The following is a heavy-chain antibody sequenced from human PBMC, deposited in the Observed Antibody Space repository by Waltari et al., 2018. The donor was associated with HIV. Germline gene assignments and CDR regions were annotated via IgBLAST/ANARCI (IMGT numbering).Heavy chain of an antibody. J-gene: IGHJ5*02. V-gene: IGHV1-2*06. CDR2: TNPNSGGT. CDR1: GYTFPGYY. CDR3: ARDGGYGDYWFDP. D-gene: IGHD4-17*01. Sequence: QVQLVQSGAEVQKPGASVQVSCKASGYTFPGYYMHWVRQAPGQGLEWMGRTNPNSGGTNYAQKFQGRVTMTRDTSISTAYMELSRLRSDDTAVYYCARDGGYGDYWFDPWGQGTLVTVSS.